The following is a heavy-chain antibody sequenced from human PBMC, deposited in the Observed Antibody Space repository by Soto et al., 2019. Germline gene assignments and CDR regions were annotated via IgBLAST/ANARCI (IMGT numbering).Heavy chain of an antibody. V-gene: IGHV3-21*01. CDR3: TRDASRDSSARGWFDP. CDR2: ISSNSAYI. CDR1: VVPFRRFT. J-gene: IGHJ5*02. Sequence: GVPLGLACSASVVPFRRFTMNWVRQAPGKGLEWVSTISSNSAYIYYTDALRGRFTISRDNAKNSLHLQMNSLRAEDTAVYYCTRDASRDSSARGWFDPWGPGTLVTVSS. D-gene: IGHD6-13*01.